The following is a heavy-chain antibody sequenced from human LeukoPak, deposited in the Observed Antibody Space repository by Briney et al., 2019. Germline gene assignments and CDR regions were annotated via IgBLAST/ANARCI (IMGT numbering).Heavy chain of an antibody. J-gene: IGHJ4*02. CDR2: ITGSGAGT. Sequence: QPGGSLRLSCAASGFTFSSYAMTWVRQAPGKGLEWVSTITGSGAGTYYADSVKGRFTISRDNSKNTLHLQMNSLRAEDTAVYYCAREYYDFWSDTPDYFGYWGQGTLVTVSS. D-gene: IGHD3-3*01. CDR3: AREYYDFWSDTPDYFGY. V-gene: IGHV3-23*01. CDR1: GFTFSSYA.